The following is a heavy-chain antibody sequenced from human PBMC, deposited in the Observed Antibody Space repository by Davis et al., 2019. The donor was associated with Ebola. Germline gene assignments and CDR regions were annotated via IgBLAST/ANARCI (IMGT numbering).Heavy chain of an antibody. CDR2: ISGSGGST. CDR1: GFTFSSYA. D-gene: IGHD2-21*02. V-gene: IGHV3-23*01. Sequence: GGSLRLSCAASGFTFSSYAMSWVRQAPGKGLEWVSAISGSGGSTYYADSVKGRFTISGDNAKNSLYLQMNSLRAEDTAVYYCARTLAYCGGDCYHDAFDIWGQGTMVTVSS. CDR3: ARTLAYCGGDCYHDAFDI. J-gene: IGHJ3*02.